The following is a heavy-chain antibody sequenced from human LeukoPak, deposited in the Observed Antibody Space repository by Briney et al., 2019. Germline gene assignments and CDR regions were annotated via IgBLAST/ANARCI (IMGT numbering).Heavy chain of an antibody. CDR1: GASFNVYY. J-gene: IGHJ4*02. CDR2: INHIGST. D-gene: IGHD6-19*01. CDR3: ARPSSGWYDFDY. Sequence: SETLSLTCAVYGASFNVYYWTWIRQPPGKGLEWIGEINHIGSTNYNPSLKSRVTISVDTSKNQFSLKLSSVTAADTAVYYCARPSSGWYDFDYWGQGTLVTVSS. V-gene: IGHV4-34*01.